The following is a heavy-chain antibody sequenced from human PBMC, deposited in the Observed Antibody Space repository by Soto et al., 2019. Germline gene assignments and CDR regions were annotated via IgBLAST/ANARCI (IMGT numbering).Heavy chain of an antibody. CDR1: GYTFTSYG. D-gene: IGHD6-13*01. V-gene: IGHV1-18*01. CDR2: ISAYNGNT. Sequence: ASVKVSCKASGYTFTSYGISWVRQAPGQGLEWMGWISAYNGNTKYAQKLQGRVTMTTDTSTSTAYMELRSLTSDDTAVYYCARDGGSSGSSWLYYYYGMDVWGQGTTVTVSS. CDR3: ARDGGSSGSSWLYYYYGMDV. J-gene: IGHJ6*02.